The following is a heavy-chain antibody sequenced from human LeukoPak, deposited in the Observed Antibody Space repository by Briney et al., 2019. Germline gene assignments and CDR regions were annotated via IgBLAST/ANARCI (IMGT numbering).Heavy chain of an antibody. CDR3: AKVDCSGGSCYLLDY. CDR2: IRYDGSNK. Sequence: SGGSLRLSCAASGFTFSSYGMHWVRQAPGKGLEWVAFIRYDGSNKYYADSVKGRFTISRDNSKNTLYLQMNSLRAEDTAVYYCAKVDCSGGSCYLLDYWGQGTLVTVSS. D-gene: IGHD2-15*01. V-gene: IGHV3-30*02. J-gene: IGHJ4*02. CDR1: GFTFSSYG.